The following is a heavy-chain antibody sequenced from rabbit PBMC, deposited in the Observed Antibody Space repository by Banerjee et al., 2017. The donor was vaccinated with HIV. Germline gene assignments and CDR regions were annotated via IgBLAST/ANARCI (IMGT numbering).Heavy chain of an antibody. J-gene: IGHJ4*01. Sequence: QEQLEESGGDLVKPGASLTLTCTASGFTISSSCWMCWVRQAPGKGLEWIACINTSSGNTVYASWAKGRFTISKTSSTTVTLQMTSLTAADTATYFCAREDDDYGDWNLWGQGTLVTVS. V-gene: IGHV1S45*01. CDR1: GFTISSSCW. CDR3: AREDDDYGDWNL. CDR2: INTSSGNT. D-gene: IGHD2-1*01.